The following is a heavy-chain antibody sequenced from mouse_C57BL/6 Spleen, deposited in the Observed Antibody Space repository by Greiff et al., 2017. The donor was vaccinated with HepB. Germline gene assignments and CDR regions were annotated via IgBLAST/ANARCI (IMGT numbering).Heavy chain of an antibody. CDR2: IYPGDGDT. CDR1: GYAFSSSW. Sequence: VQLQQSGPELVKPGASVKISCKASGYAFSSSWMNWVKQRPGKGLEWIGRIYPGDGDTNYNGKFKGKATLTADKSSSTAYMQLSSLTSEDSAVYFCARWDYGSSYDYFDYWGQSTTLTVSS. D-gene: IGHD1-1*01. CDR3: ARWDYGSSYDYFDY. V-gene: IGHV1-82*01. J-gene: IGHJ2*01.